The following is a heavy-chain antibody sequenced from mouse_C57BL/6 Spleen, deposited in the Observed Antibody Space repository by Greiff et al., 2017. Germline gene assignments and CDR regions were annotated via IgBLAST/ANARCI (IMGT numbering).Heavy chain of an antibody. CDR1: GYAFSSSW. CDR2: IYPGDGDT. V-gene: IGHV1-82*01. D-gene: IGHD2-3*01. J-gene: IGHJ3*01. CDR3: ARDGREGNYDWFAY. Sequence: VKLMESGPELVKPGASVKISCKASGYAFSSSWMNWVKQRPGKGLEWIGRIYPGDGDTNYNGKFKGKATLTADKSSSTAYMQLSSLTSEDSAVYFCARDGREGNYDWFAYWGQGTLVTVSA.